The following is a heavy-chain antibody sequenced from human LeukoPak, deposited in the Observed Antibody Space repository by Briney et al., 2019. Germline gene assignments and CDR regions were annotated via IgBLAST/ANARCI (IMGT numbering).Heavy chain of an antibody. V-gene: IGHV3-30*02. CDR1: GFTFSSYG. J-gene: IGHJ4*02. CDR3: ARDAPGNTALDY. D-gene: IGHD5-18*01. Sequence: GGSLRLSCAASGFTFSSYGMHWVRQPPGKGLEWVAFIRYDGSNKYYADSVKGRFTISRDNSKNTLYLQMNSLRAEDTAVYYCARDAPGNTALDYWGQGTLVTVSS. CDR2: IRYDGSNK.